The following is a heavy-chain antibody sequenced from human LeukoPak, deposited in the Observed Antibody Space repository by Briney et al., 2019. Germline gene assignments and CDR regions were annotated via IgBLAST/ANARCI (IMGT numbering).Heavy chain of an antibody. D-gene: IGHD3-22*01. V-gene: IGHV3-23*01. CDR3: ARDCTRYYDSSGYLHDAFDI. CDR2: ISGSGGST. CDR1: GFTFSSYG. Sequence: GGSLRLSCAASGFTFSSYGMSWVRQAPGKGLEWVSAISGSGGSTYYADSVKGRFTISRDNSKNTLYLQMNSLRAEDTAVYYCARDCTRYYDSSGYLHDAFDIWGQGTMVTVSS. J-gene: IGHJ3*02.